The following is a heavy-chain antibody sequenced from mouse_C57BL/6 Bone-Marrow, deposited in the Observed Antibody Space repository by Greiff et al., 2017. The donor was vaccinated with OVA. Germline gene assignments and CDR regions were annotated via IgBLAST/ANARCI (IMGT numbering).Heavy chain of an antibody. D-gene: IGHD2-4*01. CDR1: GFTFSDYG. CDR3: ARPSYYDYFYAMDY. Sequence: DVKLVESGGGLVKPGGSLKLSCAASGFTFSDYGMHWVRQAPEKGLEWVAYISSGSSTIYYADTVKGRFTISRDNAKNTLFLQMTSLRSEDTAMYYCARPSYYDYFYAMDYWGQGTSVTVSS. CDR2: ISSGSSTI. J-gene: IGHJ4*01. V-gene: IGHV5-17*01.